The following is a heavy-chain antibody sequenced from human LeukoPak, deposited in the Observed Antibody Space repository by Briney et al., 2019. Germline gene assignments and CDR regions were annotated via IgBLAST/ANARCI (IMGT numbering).Heavy chain of an antibody. D-gene: IGHD3-22*01. V-gene: IGHV3-7*01. J-gene: IGHJ4*02. CDR2: IKQDGSEK. Sequence: GGSLRLSCAASGFTFSSYWMSWVRQAPGKGLEWVANIKQDGSEKYYVDSVKGRLTISRDNAKNSVYLHMNSLRAEDTAVYYCARDGSDSTGYYYALWGQGTLVTVSS. CDR3: ARDGSDSTGYYYAL. CDR1: GFTFSSYW.